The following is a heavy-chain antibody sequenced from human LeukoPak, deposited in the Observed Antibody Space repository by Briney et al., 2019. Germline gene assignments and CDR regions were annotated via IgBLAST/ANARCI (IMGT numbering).Heavy chain of an antibody. CDR3: ARDQGGSGSPCILDY. CDR1: GFTFSSYA. D-gene: IGHD3-10*01. V-gene: IGHV3-30-3*01. J-gene: IGHJ4*02. Sequence: GRSLRLSCAASGFTFSSYAMHWVRQAPGKGLEWVAVISYDGSNKYYADSVKGRFTISRDNSKNTLYLQMNSLRAEDTAVYYCARDQGGSGSPCILDYWGQGTLVTVSS. CDR2: ISYDGSNK.